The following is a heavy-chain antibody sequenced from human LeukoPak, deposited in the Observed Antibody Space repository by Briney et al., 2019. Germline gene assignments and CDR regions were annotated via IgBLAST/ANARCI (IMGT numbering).Heavy chain of an antibody. J-gene: IGHJ3*02. CDR3: ARDFKYYGSSGYYAFDI. D-gene: IGHD3-22*01. CDR1: GGSISGYY. V-gene: IGHV4-59*01. CDR2: FYNRGTT. Sequence: SETLSLTCTVSGGSISGYYWGWIRQPPGKGLEWMGYFYNRGTTNYNPSLKSRITMSVDTSKNQFSLKLTSVTAADTAVYYCARDFKYYGSSGYYAFDIWGQGTMVTVSS.